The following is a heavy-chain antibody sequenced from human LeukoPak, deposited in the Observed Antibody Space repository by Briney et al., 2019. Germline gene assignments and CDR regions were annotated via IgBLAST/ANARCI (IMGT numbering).Heavy chain of an antibody. CDR1: GFTFSSYG. V-gene: IGHV3-30*18. Sequence: SGGSLRLSCAASGFTFSSYGMHWVRQAPGKGPEWVAVISYDGSNKYYADSVKGRFTISRDNSKNTLYLQMNSLRAEDTAVYYCAKDTGGIPGYWGQGTLVTVSS. D-gene: IGHD5-18*01. CDR3: AKDTGGIPGY. J-gene: IGHJ4*02. CDR2: ISYDGSNK.